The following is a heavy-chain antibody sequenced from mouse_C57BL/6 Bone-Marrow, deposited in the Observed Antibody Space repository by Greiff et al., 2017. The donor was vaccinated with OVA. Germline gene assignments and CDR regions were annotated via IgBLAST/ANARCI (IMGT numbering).Heavy chain of an antibody. CDR2: IDPSDSYT. CDR3: AVYYGSSYEYFDY. J-gene: IGHJ2*01. CDR1: GYTFTSYW. V-gene: IGHV1-59*01. D-gene: IGHD1-1*01. Sequence: VQLKQPGAELVRPGTSVKLSCKASGYTFTSYWMHWVKQRPGQGLEWIGVIDPSDSYTNYNQKFKGKATLTVDTSSSTAYMQLSSLTSEDSAVYYCAVYYGSSYEYFDYWGQGTTLTVSS.